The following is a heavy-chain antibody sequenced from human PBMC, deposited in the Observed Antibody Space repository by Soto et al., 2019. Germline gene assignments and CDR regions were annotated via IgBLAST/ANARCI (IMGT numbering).Heavy chain of an antibody. J-gene: IGHJ2*01. Sequence: PGKGLEWIGHIYYSGSTYYNPSLKSRVTISVDTSKNQFSLKMSSVSHADNAIQYCVRVSAFLLNRSSDL. V-gene: IGHV4-30-4*06. CDR3: VRVSAFLLNRSSDL. D-gene: IGHD2-15*01. CDR2: IYYSGST.